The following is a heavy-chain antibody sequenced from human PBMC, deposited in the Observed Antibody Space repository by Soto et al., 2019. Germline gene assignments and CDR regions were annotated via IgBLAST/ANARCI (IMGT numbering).Heavy chain of an antibody. J-gene: IGHJ4*02. Sequence: GGSLRLSCAASGFTFSSYEMNWVRQAPGKGLEWVSYISSSGSTIYYADSVKGRFTISRDNAKNSLYLQMNSLRAEDTAVYYCARDKYYDSRGYYYEDPFDYWGQGTLVTVSS. D-gene: IGHD3-22*01. V-gene: IGHV3-48*03. CDR3: ARDKYYDSRGYYYEDPFDY. CDR1: GFTFSSYE. CDR2: ISSSGSTI.